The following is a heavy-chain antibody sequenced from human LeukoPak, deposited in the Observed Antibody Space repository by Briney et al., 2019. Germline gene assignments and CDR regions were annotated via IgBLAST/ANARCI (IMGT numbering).Heavy chain of an antibody. J-gene: IGHJ5*02. CDR1: GGSFSGYY. D-gene: IGHD3-3*01. CDR3: ARGVDLYYDFSSGYHTGCWIDP. V-gene: IGHV4-34*01. CDR2: IYHSGST. Sequence: SETLSLTCAVYGGSFSGYYWSWIRQPPGKGLEWIGEIYHSGSTNYNPSLKSRVTISVDTSKNQFSLKLSSVTAADTAVYHCARGVDLYYDFSSGYHTGCWIDPWGQGTLVTVSS.